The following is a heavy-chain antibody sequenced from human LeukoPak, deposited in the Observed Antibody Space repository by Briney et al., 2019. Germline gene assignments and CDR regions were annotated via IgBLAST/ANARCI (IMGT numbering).Heavy chain of an antibody. Sequence: SQTLSLTCTVSGGSISSGGYYWSWIRQHPGKGLEWFGYIYYSGSTYYNPPLKSRVTISVDTSKNQFSLKLSSVTAADTAVYYCARASRGYYFDYWGQGTLVTVSS. V-gene: IGHV4-31*03. CDR3: ARASRGYYFDY. D-gene: IGHD3-10*01. J-gene: IGHJ4*02. CDR2: IYYSGST. CDR1: GGSISSGGYY.